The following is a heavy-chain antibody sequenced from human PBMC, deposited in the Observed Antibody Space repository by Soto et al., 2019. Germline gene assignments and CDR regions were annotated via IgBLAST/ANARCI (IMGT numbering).Heavy chain of an antibody. V-gene: IGHV4-30-4*01. CDR3: VRDAFGDFTPFY. J-gene: IGHJ4*02. CDR1: GGSISSGGYC. CDR2: ISYGGST. D-gene: IGHD4-17*01. Sequence: SETLSLTCTVSGGSISSGGYCWSWIRQHPGKGLDWIGCISYGGSTSYNPSLKSRVTISVDTSKNQFSLTLTSVTAADSAVYFCVRDAFGDFTPFYWGRGALVTVSS.